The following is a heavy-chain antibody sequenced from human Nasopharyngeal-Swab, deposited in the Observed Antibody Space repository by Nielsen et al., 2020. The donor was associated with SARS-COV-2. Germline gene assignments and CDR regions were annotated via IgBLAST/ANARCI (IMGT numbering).Heavy chain of an antibody. Sequence: ASVKVSCKVSGYTLTELSMHWVRQAPGKGLEWMGGFDPEDGETIYAQKFQGRVTMTEDTSTDTAYMELSSLRSEDTAVYYCATDLRYSSPYRDWGQGTLFTVSS. D-gene: IGHD6-13*01. CDR2: FDPEDGET. CDR3: ATDLRYSSPYRD. CDR1: GYTLTELS. V-gene: IGHV1-24*01. J-gene: IGHJ4*02.